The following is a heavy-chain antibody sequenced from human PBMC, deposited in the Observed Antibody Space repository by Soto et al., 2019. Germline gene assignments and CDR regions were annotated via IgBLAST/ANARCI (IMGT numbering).Heavy chain of an antibody. V-gene: IGHV1-3*01. CDR3: ARAVAVPADFDY. CDR2: INAGNGNT. Sequence: ASVKVSCKASGYTFSNFAMHWVRQAPGQRLEWMGWINAGNGNTKYSQKFQGRVTITRDTSASTAYMELSSLRSEDTAVYYCARAVAVPADFDYWGQGTLVTVSS. J-gene: IGHJ4*02. CDR1: GYTFSNFA. D-gene: IGHD6-19*01.